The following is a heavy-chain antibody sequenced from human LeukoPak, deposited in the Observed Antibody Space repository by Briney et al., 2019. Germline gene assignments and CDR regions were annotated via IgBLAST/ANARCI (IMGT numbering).Heavy chain of an antibody. CDR3: ARDSNISGYCSGGSCFYFDY. CDR1: GFTFSRNS. Sequence: GGSLRLSCAGSGFTFSRNSMNWVRQAPGKGLEWVSSISSSSSYIYYADSVKGRFTISRDNAENSLYLQMNSLRAEDTAVYYCARDSNISGYCSGGSCFYFDYWGQGTLVTVSS. D-gene: IGHD2-15*01. V-gene: IGHV3-21*04. CDR2: ISSSSSYI. J-gene: IGHJ4*02.